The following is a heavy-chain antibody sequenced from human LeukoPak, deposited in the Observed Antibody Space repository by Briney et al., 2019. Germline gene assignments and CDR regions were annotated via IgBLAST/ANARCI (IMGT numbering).Heavy chain of an antibody. D-gene: IGHD4-17*01. J-gene: IGHJ6*03. CDR3: ARDPGLDDYGDYYYYYYMDV. V-gene: IGHV3-23*01. CDR1: GFTFSSYA. Sequence: GGSLRLSCAASGFTFSSYAMSWVRQAPGKGLEWVSAISGSGGSTYYADSVKGRFTISRDNAKNSLYLQMNSLRAEDTAVYYCARDPGLDDYGDYYYYYYMDVWGKGTTVTISS. CDR2: ISGSGGST.